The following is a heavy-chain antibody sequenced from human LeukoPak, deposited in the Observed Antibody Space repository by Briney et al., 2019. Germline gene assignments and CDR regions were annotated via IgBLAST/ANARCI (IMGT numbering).Heavy chain of an antibody. V-gene: IGHV1-2*02. CDR3: ASGLGAGSGTDYYYYGMDV. Sequence: ASVKVSCKASGYTFTGCYMHWVRQAPGQGLEWMGWINPNSGGTNYAQKFQGRVTMTRDTSISTAYMELSRLRSDDTAVYYCASGLGAGSGTDYYYYGMDVWGQGTTVTVSS. CDR1: GYTFTGCY. D-gene: IGHD3-10*01. J-gene: IGHJ6*02. CDR2: INPNSGGT.